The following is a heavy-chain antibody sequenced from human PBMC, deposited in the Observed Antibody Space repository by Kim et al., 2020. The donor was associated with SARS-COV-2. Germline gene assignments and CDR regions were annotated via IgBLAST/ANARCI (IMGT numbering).Heavy chain of an antibody. CDR3: ARGRKTFWSGEPYYYYYGMDV. Sequence: ASVKVSCKASGYTFTSYAMNWVRQAPGQGLEWMGWINTNTGNPTYVQGFTGRFVFSLDTSVSTAYLQISSLKAEDTAVYYCARGRKTFWSGEPYYYYYGMDVWGQGTTVTVSS. CDR2: INTNTGNP. D-gene: IGHD3-3*01. CDR1: GYTFTSYA. V-gene: IGHV7-4-1*02. J-gene: IGHJ6*02.